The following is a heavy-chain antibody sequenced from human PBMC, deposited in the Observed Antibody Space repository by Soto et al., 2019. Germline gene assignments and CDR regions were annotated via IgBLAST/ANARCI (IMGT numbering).Heavy chain of an antibody. CDR1: GGTFSGYY. V-gene: IGHV4-34*01. D-gene: IGHD3-3*01. J-gene: IGHJ5*02. CDR3: ARGGRFLRWFDP. CDR2: INHSGST. Sequence: QVQLQQWGAGLLKPSETLSLTCAVYGGTFSGYYWSWIRQPPGKGLEWIGEINHSGSTNYNPSLKSRVTISVDTSKNQFSLKLSSVTAADTAVYYCARGGRFLRWFDPWGQGTLVTVSS.